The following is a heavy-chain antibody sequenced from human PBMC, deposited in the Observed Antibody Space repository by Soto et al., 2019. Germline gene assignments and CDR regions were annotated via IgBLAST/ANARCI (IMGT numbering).Heavy chain of an antibody. D-gene: IGHD2-8*02. Sequence: HPGGSLRLSCAASGFTFSTYAMNWVRQAPGKRLEWVSSITGGGTDTYYADSVKGRFTISRDNSKNTLYLQMSSLRAEDTAVYYCSKGSRGHCTGVTCYPFDYWGQGTLVTVSS. CDR2: ITGGGTDT. J-gene: IGHJ4*02. CDR3: SKGSRGHCTGVTCYPFDY. V-gene: IGHV3-23*01. CDR1: GFTFSTYA.